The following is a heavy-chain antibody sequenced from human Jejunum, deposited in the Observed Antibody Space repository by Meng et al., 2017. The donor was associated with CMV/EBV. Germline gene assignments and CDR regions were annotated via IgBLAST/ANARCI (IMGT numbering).Heavy chain of an antibody. CDR1: GFTFSRYG. J-gene: IGHJ4*02. D-gene: IGHD1-26*01. V-gene: IGHV3-23*01. CDR3: AKSPGWELPFDY. CDR2: ISGNGGNT. Sequence: AASGFTFSRYGMSWVRQAPGKGLEWVSAISGNGGNTYYADSVKGRFTISRDNSKNTLYLQINSLRAEDTAVYYCAKSPGWELPFDYWGQGTLVTVSS.